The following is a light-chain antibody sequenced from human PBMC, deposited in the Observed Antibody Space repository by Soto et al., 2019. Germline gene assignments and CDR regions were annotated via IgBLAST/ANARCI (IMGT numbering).Light chain of an antibody. J-gene: IGKJ2*01. V-gene: IGKV4-1*01. CDR2: WAS. CDR1: QSVLYSANNKNY. CDR3: QQYSGAPYT. Sequence: DIVMTQSPDSLAVSLGERATINCKSSQSVLYSANNKNYLAWYQQKPGQPPKLFIYWASIRESGVPDRFSGSGSGTDFTLAISGLQAEDVAVYYCQQYSGAPYTFGQGTKLEIK.